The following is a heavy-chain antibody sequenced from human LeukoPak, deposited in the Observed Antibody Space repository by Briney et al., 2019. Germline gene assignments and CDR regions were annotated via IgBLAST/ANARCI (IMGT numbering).Heavy chain of an antibody. V-gene: IGHV4-59*08. CDR2: IYYGGVT. CDR1: GGSISGYY. CDR3: ANRIAAGGQNWFDP. D-gene: IGHD6-13*01. J-gene: IGHJ5*02. Sequence: PSETLSLTCTVSGGSISGYYWSWLRQPPGKGLEWIGYIYYGGVTKYNPSLTSRVTISVDTSKNQFSLKLSSVTAADTAVYYRANRIAAGGQNWFDPWGQGILVTVSS.